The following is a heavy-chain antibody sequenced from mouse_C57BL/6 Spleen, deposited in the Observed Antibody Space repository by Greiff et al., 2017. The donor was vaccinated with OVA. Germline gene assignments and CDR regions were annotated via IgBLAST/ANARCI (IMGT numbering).Heavy chain of an antibody. Sequence: QVQLQQPGAELVKPGASVKLSCKASGYTFTSYWMHWVKQRPGRGLEWIGRIDPNNGGTKYNQKFKGKATLTVDKPSSTAYMQLSSLTSEDSAVYQCASEYDGDDYAMEYRGQGTSVTVSS. J-gene: IGHJ4*01. V-gene: IGHV1-72*01. CDR3: ASEYDGDDYAMEY. CDR1: GYTFTSYW. D-gene: IGHD2-4*01. CDR2: IDPNNGGT.